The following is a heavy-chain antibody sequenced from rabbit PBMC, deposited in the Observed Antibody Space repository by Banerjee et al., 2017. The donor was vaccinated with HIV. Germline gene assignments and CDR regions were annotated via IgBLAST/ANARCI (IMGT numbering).Heavy chain of an antibody. Sequence: ELVESGGGLVQPGGSLKLSCKASGFSFSNRYVMCWVRQAPGKGLEWIACINTSSGNTVYASWAKGRFTISKTSSTTVTLQMTSLTAADTATYFCARWYIFYGMDLWGPGTLVTVS. V-gene: IGHV1S45*01. CDR1: GFSFSNRYV. J-gene: IGHJ6*01. D-gene: IGHD1-1*01. CDR2: INTSSGNT. CDR3: ARWYIFYGMDL.